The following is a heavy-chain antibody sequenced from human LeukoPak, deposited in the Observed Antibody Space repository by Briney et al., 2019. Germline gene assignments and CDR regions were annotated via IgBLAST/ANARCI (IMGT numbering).Heavy chain of an antibody. J-gene: IGHJ4*02. CDR1: GGSFSGYY. CDR3: ARLSEYQLLMSYYFDY. CDR2: INHSGST. V-gene: IGHV4-34*01. Sequence: SETLPLTCAVYGGSFSGYYWSWIRQPPGKGLEWIGEINHSGSTNYNPSLKSRVTISVDTSKNHFSLKLSSVTAADTAVYYCARLSEYQLLMSYYFDYWGQGTLVTVSS. D-gene: IGHD2-2*01.